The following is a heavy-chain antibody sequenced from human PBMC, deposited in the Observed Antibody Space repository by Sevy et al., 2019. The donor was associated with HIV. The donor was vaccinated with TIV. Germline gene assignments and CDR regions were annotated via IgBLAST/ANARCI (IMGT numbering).Heavy chain of an antibody. CDR1: GFTFNNYA. V-gene: IGHV3-23*01. J-gene: IGHJ4*02. D-gene: IGHD6-6*01. Sequence: GGSLRLSCAASGFTFNNYAMSWVHRAPGRGLEWVSTIRGSGATTHYADSVKGRFSISRDNSKNTVYLQMNSLRAEDTAVDYGAKGRTIIATGPDYWGQGTLVTVSS. CDR2: IRGSGATT. CDR3: AKGRTIIATGPDY.